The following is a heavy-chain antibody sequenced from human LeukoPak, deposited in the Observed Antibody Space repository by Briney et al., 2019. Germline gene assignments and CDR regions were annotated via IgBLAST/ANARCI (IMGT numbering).Heavy chain of an antibody. D-gene: IGHD5-12*01. Sequence: SVKVSCKASGGTFSSYAISWVRQAPGQGLEWMGGIIPIFGTANYAQKLQGRVTITADKSTSTAYVELSSLRSEDTAVYYCARLSTIVATINVDYYYGMDVWGKGTTVTVSS. CDR2: IIPIFGTA. CDR1: GGTFSSYA. V-gene: IGHV1-69*06. J-gene: IGHJ6*04. CDR3: ARLSTIVATINVDYYYGMDV.